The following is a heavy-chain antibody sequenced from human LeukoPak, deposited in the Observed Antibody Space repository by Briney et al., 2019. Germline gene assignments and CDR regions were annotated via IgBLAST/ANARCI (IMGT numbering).Heavy chain of an antibody. CDR2: IYYSGST. CDR3: ARNIYGSGRGFDP. J-gene: IGHJ5*02. D-gene: IGHD3-10*01. CDR1: GGSISSYY. V-gene: IGHV4-59*12. Sequence: PSETLSLTCTVSGGSISSYYWSWIRQPPGKGLEWIGYIYYSGSTNYNPSLKSRVTISVDTSKNQFSLKLSSMTAADTAVYYCARNIYGSGRGFDPWGQGTLVTVSS.